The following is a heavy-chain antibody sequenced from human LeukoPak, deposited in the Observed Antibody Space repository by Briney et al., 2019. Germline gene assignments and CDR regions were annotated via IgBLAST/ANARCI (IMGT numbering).Heavy chain of an antibody. Sequence: PSETLSLTCTVSGGSISSGSYYWSWIRQPPGKGLEWIGSIYYSGSTYYNPSLKSRVTMSVDTSKNQFSLKLSSVTAADTAVYYCARELMTPDAFDIWGQGTMVTVSS. CDR1: GGSISSGSYY. D-gene: IGHD2-15*01. CDR3: ARELMTPDAFDI. CDR2: IYYSGST. V-gene: IGHV4-39*07. J-gene: IGHJ3*02.